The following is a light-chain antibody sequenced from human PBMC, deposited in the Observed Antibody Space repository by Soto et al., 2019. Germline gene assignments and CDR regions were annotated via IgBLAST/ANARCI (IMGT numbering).Light chain of an antibody. CDR3: SSYAGSNNLV. CDR1: SSDVGGYNY. Sequence: QSVLTQPPSASGSPGQSVTISCTGTSSDVGGYNYVSWYQQHPGKAPKLMIYEDSKRPSGVPDRFSGSKSGNTASLTVSGLQAEDEADYYCSSYAGSNNLVFGGGTQLTVL. J-gene: IGLJ2*01. V-gene: IGLV2-8*01. CDR2: EDS.